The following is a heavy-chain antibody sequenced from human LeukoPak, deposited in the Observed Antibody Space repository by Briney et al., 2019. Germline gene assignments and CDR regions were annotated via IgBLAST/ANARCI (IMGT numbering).Heavy chain of an antibody. J-gene: IGHJ4*02. CDR1: GFTFSSYE. V-gene: IGHV3-64D*06. D-gene: IGHD5-12*01. Sequence: GGSLRLSCSASGFTFSSYEMHWVRQAPGKGLEYVSGISSNGGNTYYADSVKGRFTISRDNSKNMLYLQMSSLRAEDTAVYYCVKPGVAIVATSYYFDYWGQGTLVTVSS. CDR3: VKPGVAIVATSYYFDY. CDR2: ISSNGGNT.